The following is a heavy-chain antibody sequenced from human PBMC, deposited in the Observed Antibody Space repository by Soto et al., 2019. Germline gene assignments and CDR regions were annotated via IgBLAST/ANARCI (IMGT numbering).Heavy chain of an antibody. CDR3: AREHGSGPKGYYYGMDV. CDR2: IIPIFGTA. V-gene: IGHV1-69*06. D-gene: IGHD3-10*01. Sequence: QVQLVQSGAEVKKPGSSVKVSCKASGGTFSSYAISWVRQAPGQGLEWMGGIIPIFGTANYAQKFQGRVTITADKSTSTAYMELSSLRSEDTAVYYCAREHGSGPKGYYYGMDVWGQGTTVTFAS. CDR1: GGTFSSYA. J-gene: IGHJ6*02.